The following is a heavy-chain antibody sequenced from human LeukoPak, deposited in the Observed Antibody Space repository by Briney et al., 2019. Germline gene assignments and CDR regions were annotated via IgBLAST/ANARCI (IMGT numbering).Heavy chain of an antibody. CDR1: GYTFTGYD. Sequence: GSSVKVSCKASGYTFTGYDINWVRQATGQGLEWMGWKNPNSGNTGYAQKFQGRVTMTRNTSISTAYMELSSLRSEDTAVYYCARDWNTISYMDVWGKGTTVTVSS. CDR3: ARDWNTISYMDV. J-gene: IGHJ6*03. D-gene: IGHD3-3*01. CDR2: KNPNSGNT. V-gene: IGHV1-8*02.